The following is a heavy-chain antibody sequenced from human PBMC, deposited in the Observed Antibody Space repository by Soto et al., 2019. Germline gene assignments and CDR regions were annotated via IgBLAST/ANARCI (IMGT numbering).Heavy chain of an antibody. CDR3: ARVGGFAIFGLTIYYHYYYMDV. CDR2: INHSGST. J-gene: IGHJ6*03. Sequence: SETLSLTCAVYGGSFSGYYWSWIRQPPGKGLEWIGEINHSGSTNYNPSLKSRVTISVDTSKNQFSLKLSSVTAADTAVYYCARVGGFAIFGLTIYYHYYYMDVWGKGTTVTVSS. D-gene: IGHD3-3*01. V-gene: IGHV4-34*01. CDR1: GGSFSGYY.